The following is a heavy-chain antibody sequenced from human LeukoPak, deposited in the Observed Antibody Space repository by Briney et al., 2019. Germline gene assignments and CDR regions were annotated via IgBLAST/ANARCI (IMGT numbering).Heavy chain of an antibody. CDR1: GFTFSSYA. V-gene: IGHV3-23*01. J-gene: IGHJ4*02. D-gene: IGHD3-3*01. CDR2: ISGSGGST. Sequence: PGGSLRLSCAASGFTFSSYAMSWVRQAPGKGLEWVSAISGSGGSTYYADSVKGWFTISRDNSKNTLYLQMNSLRAEDTAVYYCAKDIGDYDFWSGYPGHGYFDYWGQGTLVTVSS. CDR3: AKDIGDYDFWSGYPGHGYFDY.